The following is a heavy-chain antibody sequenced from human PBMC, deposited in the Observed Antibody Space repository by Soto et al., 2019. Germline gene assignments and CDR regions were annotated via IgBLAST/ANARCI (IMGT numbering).Heavy chain of an antibody. CDR3: ARNSGSGSYEYNWFDS. D-gene: IGHD3-10*01. V-gene: IGHV1-58*01. CDR2: IVVGSGST. Sequence: GASVKVSCKASGLTFSSSAVQWVRQARGQRLEWIGWIVVGSGSTKYAQKFQERVTITRDMSTSTAYMELSSLRSDDTAVYYCARNSGSGSYEYNWFDSRGQGTLVTVSS. CDR1: GLTFSSSA. J-gene: IGHJ5*01.